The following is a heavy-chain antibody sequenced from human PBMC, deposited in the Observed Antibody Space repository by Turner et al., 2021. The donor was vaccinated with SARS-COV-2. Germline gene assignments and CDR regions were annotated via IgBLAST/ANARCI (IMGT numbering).Heavy chain of an antibody. D-gene: IGHD2-15*01. CDR1: GISFSSFW. Sequence: EMQVVESGGGLVQPGGSLRLSCAASGISFSSFWMSWVRQAPGKGLEWVANINQDGSDQNYLHSVRGPFTISRDNAKNSLFLQMNSLRAEDTAVYYCARGGCSGGSCPLGLGFDHAFDIWGQGTTVTVSS. V-gene: IGHV3-7*01. CDR3: ARGGCSGGSCPLGLGFDHAFDI. J-gene: IGHJ3*02. CDR2: INQDGSDQ.